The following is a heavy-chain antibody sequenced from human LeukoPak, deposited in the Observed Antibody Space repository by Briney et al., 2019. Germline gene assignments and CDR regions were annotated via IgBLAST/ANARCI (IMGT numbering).Heavy chain of an antibody. J-gene: IGHJ4*02. D-gene: IGHD2-2*01. CDR2: IYYSGST. CDR1: GGSISSYD. V-gene: IGHV4-59*01. Sequence: PSETLSLTCTFAGGSISSYDWSWIRQPPGKGLEWIGYIYYSGSTNYNPSLKSRVTISVDTSKNQFSLKLSSVTAADAAVYYCARVGGYCSSTSCYELIDYWGQGTLVTVSS. CDR3: ARVGGYCSSTSCYELIDY.